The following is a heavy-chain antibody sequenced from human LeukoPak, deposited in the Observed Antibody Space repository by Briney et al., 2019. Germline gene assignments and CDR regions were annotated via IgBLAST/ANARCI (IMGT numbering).Heavy chain of an antibody. CDR1: DDSIGDYY. V-gene: IGHV4-4*07. J-gene: IGHJ4*02. Sequence: SETLSLTCTVSDDSIGDYYWSWIRQSAGKGLEWIGRVHLSGKRDYNPSLKSRVDMSVDTSKKEISLKLSSMTAADTAVYYCAREGQQLVPPFDYWGQGNLVTVSS. CDR3: AREGQQLVPPFDY. CDR2: VHLSGKR. D-gene: IGHD6-6*01.